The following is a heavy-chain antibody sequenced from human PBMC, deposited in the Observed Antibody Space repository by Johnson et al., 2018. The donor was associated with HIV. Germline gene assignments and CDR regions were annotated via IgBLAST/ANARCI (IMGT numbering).Heavy chain of an antibody. D-gene: IGHD5-12*01. Sequence: VQLVESGGGLIQPGGSLRLSCAASGFTVRSNYMSWVRQAPGRGLDWVALISYDGSNQYYAASVKGRFTISRDNSKNTLYLQMNSLRAEDTAVYYCARASNSGYDQAFDIWGQGTMVTVSS. CDR3: ARASNSGYDQAFDI. CDR1: GFTVRSNY. V-gene: IGHV3-53*01. J-gene: IGHJ3*02. CDR2: ISYDGSNQ.